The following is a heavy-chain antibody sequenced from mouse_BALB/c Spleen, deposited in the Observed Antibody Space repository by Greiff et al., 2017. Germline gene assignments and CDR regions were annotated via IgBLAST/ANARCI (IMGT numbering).Heavy chain of an antibody. CDR1: GFTFSNYW. CDR2: IRLKSNNYAT. J-gene: IGHJ3*01. Sequence: EVKVEESGGGLVQPGGSMKLSCVASGFTFSNYWMNWVRQSPEKGLEWVAEIRLKSNNYATHYAESVKGRFTISRDDSKSSVYLQMNNLRAEDTGIYYCTRDPPFAYWGQGTLVTVSA. CDR3: TRDPPFAY. V-gene: IGHV6-6*02.